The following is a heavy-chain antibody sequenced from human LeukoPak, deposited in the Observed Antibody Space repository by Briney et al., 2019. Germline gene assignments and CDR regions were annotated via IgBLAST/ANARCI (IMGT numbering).Heavy chain of an antibody. CDR1: GFTFSTSA. V-gene: IGHV3-23*01. CDR2: ISESGGST. CDR3: ARRSPAMVPYFDY. D-gene: IGHD5-18*01. J-gene: IGHJ4*02. Sequence: PGGSLRLSCVVSGFTFSTSAMSWVRQAPGKGLEWVSGISESGGSTYYADSVKGRFTSSRDNSKNTLYLQMNNLRAEDTAAYYCARRSPAMVPYFDYWGQGTLVTVSS.